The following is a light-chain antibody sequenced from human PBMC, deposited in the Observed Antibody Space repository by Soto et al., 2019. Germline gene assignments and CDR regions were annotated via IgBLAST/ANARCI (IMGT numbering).Light chain of an antibody. CDR3: QQCYNWPT. V-gene: IGKV3-15*01. Sequence: EIVMTQSPATLSVSPGERATLSCRASQSVGSNVAWYQQQPRQAPRLLIYRVSTRAAGVPGRFSGGGSGTEFTLTISSLQSEDSAVYCCQQCYNWPTFGQGTKVDIK. J-gene: IGKJ1*01. CDR1: QSVGSN. CDR2: RVS.